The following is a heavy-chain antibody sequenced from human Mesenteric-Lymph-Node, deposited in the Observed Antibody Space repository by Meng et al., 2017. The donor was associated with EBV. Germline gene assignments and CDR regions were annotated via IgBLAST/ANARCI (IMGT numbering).Heavy chain of an antibody. V-gene: IGHV3-11*01. CDR1: GLTCIDSY. CDR3: VRGPGAVGEGHFDY. D-gene: IGHD6-19*01. Sequence: HVQLLQLAAGSVRPARSHRLPSAACGLTCIDSYRTWFRRAPGKRLEWLSYISLSGTTMFYADSIKGRFTISRDNDQSSLYLHMDILRVEDTAVYYCVRGPGAVGEGHFDYWGQGILVTVSS. J-gene: IGHJ4*02. CDR2: ISLSGTTM.